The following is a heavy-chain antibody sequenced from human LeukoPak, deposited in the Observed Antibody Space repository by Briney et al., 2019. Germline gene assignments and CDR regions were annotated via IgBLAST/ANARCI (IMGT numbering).Heavy chain of an antibody. J-gene: IGHJ4*02. CDR3: ARLKDDVTKLDY. CDR2: INQDGSQK. V-gene: IGHV3-7*01. D-gene: IGHD2-8*01. CDR1: GFTFSTYW. Sequence: GGPLRLSCAASGFTFSTYWMSRVRQAPGKGLEWVANINQDGSQKRYVDSVQGRFTISRDNTKNSLFLQMNSLRAEDTAVYYCARLKDDVTKLDYWGQGTLVTVSS.